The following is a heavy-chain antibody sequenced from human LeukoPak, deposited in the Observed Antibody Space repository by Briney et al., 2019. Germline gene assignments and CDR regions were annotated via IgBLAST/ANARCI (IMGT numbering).Heavy chain of an antibody. J-gene: IGHJ4*02. CDR3: ARDSVNGPFVISLDL. Sequence: GGSLRLSCAASGFTFSTYWMAWVRQAPGKGLEWISHISSVGNTESYVDAPRGRFTMSRDNAKNSLFLLINSLRVEDTAVYYCARDSVNGPFVISLDLWGQGALVTVSS. CDR1: GFTFSTYW. D-gene: IGHD2-8*01. V-gene: IGHV3-48*03. CDR2: ISSVGNTE.